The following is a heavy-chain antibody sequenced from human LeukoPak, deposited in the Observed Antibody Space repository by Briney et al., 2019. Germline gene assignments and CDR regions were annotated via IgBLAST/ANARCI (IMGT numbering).Heavy chain of an antibody. Sequence: SETLSLTCAVSGYSISSGYYWGWIRQPPGKGLEWIGSIYHSGSTYYNPSLKSRVTISVDTSKNQFSLKLSSVTAADTAVYYCARDNGGCSGGSCYPFDYWGQGTLVTVSS. CDR1: GYSISSGYY. D-gene: IGHD2-15*01. V-gene: IGHV4-38-2*02. CDR2: IYHSGST. J-gene: IGHJ4*02. CDR3: ARDNGGCSGGSCYPFDY.